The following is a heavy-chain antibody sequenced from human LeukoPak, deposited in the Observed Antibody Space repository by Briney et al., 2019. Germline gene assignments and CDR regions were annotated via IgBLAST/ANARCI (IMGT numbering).Heavy chain of an antibody. CDR3: TTVILPNGGDDSVGAFDI. V-gene: IGHV3-15*01. J-gene: IGHJ3*02. CDR1: GFTFSNAW. D-gene: IGHD5-12*01. Sequence: GGSLRLSCAASGFTFSNAWMSWVRQAPGKGLEWVGRIKSKTDGGTTEYAAPGKGRFSISRDASKNTLYMRMNRLKTADTAVYYCTTVILPNGGDDSVGAFDIGGQGTMVTVPS. CDR2: IKSKTDGGTT.